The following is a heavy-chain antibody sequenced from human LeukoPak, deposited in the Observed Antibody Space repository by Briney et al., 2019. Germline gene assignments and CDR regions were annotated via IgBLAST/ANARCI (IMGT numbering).Heavy chain of an antibody. CDR3: ARRYCSGGSCYFDY. Sequence: SVKVSCKASGGTFNSYAISWVRQAPGQGLEWMGGIIPIFGTANYAQKFQGRVTITTDESTRTAYMQLSSLRSEDTAVYYCARRYCSGGSCYFDYWGQGTLVTVSS. J-gene: IGHJ4*02. V-gene: IGHV1-69*05. D-gene: IGHD2-15*01. CDR2: IIPIFGTA. CDR1: GGTFNSYA.